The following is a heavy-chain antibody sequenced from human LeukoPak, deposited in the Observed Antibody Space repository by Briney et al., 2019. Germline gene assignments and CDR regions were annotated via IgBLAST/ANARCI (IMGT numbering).Heavy chain of an antibody. Sequence: SETLSLTCTVSGGXISSSYWSWIRQPPGKGLEWIGYIDYSGNTNYNPSLKSRVTISVDTSKNQFSLKLSSVTAADTAVYYCARATSYGDYVDYWGQGTLVTVSS. CDR3: ARATSYGDYVDY. CDR2: IDYSGNT. D-gene: IGHD4-17*01. J-gene: IGHJ4*02. CDR1: GGXISSSY. V-gene: IGHV4-59*08.